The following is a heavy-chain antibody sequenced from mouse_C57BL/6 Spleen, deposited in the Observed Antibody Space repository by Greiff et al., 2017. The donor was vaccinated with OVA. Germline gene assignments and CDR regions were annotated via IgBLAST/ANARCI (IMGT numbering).Heavy chain of an antibody. D-gene: IGHD1-1*01. CDR1: GYTFTDYE. J-gene: IGHJ3*01. CDR3: TKPYYYGSSYVGWFAY. CDR2: IDPETGGT. V-gene: IGHV1-15*01. Sequence: QVQLQQSGAELVRPGASVTLSCKASGYTFTDYEMHWVKQTPVHGLEWIGAIDPETGGTAYNQKFKGKAILTADKSSSTAYMELRSLTSEDSAVYYCTKPYYYGSSYVGWFAYWGQGTLVTVSA.